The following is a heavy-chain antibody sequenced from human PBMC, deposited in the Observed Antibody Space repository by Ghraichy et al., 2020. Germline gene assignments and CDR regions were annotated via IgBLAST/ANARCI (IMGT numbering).Heavy chain of an antibody. J-gene: IGHJ4*02. CDR3: ARGRVEKYQLLDFDY. CDR2: INHSGST. D-gene: IGHD2-2*01. CDR1: GGSFSGYY. Sequence: SETLSLTCAVYGGSFSGYYWSWIRQPPGKGLEWIGEINHSGSTNYNPSLKSRVTISVDTSKNQFSLKLSSVTAADTAVYYCARGRVEKYQLLDFDYWGQGTLVTVSS. V-gene: IGHV4-34*01.